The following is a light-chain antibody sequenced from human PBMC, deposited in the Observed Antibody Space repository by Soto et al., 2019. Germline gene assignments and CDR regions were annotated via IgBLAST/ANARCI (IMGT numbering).Light chain of an antibody. Sequence: EIVLTQSPGTLSLSPGERATLSCRASQSVSDSYLAWYQQKPGQAPRLLIYASSRATGIPDRFSGSGSGTDFTLTISRLEPEDFAVYGTSALFGPGTKVDIK. CDR3: SAL. CDR1: QSVSDSY. CDR2: AS. J-gene: IGKJ3*01. V-gene: IGKV3-20*01.